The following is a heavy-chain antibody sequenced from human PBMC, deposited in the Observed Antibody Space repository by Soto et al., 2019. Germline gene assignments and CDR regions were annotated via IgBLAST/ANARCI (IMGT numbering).Heavy chain of an antibody. CDR2: ISGSGGST. CDR1: GITFSSYA. D-gene: IGHD6-13*01. J-gene: IGHJ3*02. V-gene: IGHV3-23*01. Sequence: GGSLRLSCAASGITFSSYAMSWVRQAPGKGLVWVSAISGSGGSTYYADSVKGRFTISRDNSKNTLYLQMNSLRAEDTAVYYCAKDRRSGWSRDAFDIWGQGTMVTVSS. CDR3: AKDRRSGWSRDAFDI.